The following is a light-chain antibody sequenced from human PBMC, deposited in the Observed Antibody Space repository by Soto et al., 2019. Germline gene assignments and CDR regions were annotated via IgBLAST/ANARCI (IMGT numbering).Light chain of an antibody. Sequence: QSVLTQPRSVSGSPGQSVTISCTGTSSDVGGYNYVSWYQQHPGKAPKVMIYDVSERPSGVPDRFSGSKSGNTASLTISGREAEDEADYYCCSYAGSPMYVFGTGTKLTVL. J-gene: IGLJ1*01. CDR3: CSYAGSPMYV. CDR1: SSDVGGYNY. CDR2: DVS. V-gene: IGLV2-11*01.